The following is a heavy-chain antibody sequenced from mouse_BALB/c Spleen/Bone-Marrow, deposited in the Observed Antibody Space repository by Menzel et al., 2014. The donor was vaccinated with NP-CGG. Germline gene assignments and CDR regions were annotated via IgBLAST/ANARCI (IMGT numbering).Heavy chain of an antibody. D-gene: IGHD3-3*01. CDR2: IDPYNGGT. CDR1: GYAFTSYN. V-gene: IGHV1S135*01. CDR3: ARSRDVGYFDY. Sequence: VQLQQSGPELVKPGASVKVSCKASGYAFTSYNMFWVKQSHGKSLEWIGYIDPYNGGTSYNQKFKGKATLTVDKSSSXXXXXXNSLTSEDSAVYYCARSRDVGYFDYWGQGTTLTVSS. J-gene: IGHJ2*01.